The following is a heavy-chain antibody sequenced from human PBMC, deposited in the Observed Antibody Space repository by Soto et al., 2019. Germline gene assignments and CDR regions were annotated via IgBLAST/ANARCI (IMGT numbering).Heavy chain of an antibody. CDR2: ISQGMSP. D-gene: IGHD2-21*01. CDR1: GASISKGKW. CDR3: TRDGDYGYSLAY. Sequence: QVQLQESGPGLVKPSETLTLTCAVSGASISKGKWWSWVRQPPGKGLEWIGEISQGMSPHYNPSLRTRFTIEVDKSKNQFSLTFSVTAADTAMYYCTRDGDYGYSLAYWGQGTLVTVSS. V-gene: IGHV4-4*02. J-gene: IGHJ4*02.